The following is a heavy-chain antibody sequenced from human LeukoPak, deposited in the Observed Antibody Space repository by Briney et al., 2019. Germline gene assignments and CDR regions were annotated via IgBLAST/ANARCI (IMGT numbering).Heavy chain of an antibody. Sequence: GGSLRLSFAASGFTFSSYAMSWDRQAPGKGLESISSISTTGDRTYYADSVKGRFAISRDNSKNTLYLQMNSLRAEDTAVYYCAKILERELQYYYYGMDVWGQGTSVTVSS. D-gene: IGHD5-24*01. J-gene: IGHJ6*02. CDR3: AKILERELQYYYYGMDV. CDR2: ISTTGDRT. CDR1: GFTFSSYA. V-gene: IGHV3-23*01.